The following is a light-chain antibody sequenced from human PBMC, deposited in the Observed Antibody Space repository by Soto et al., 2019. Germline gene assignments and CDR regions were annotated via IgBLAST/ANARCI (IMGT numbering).Light chain of an antibody. CDR1: SSNIGAGYD. V-gene: IGLV1-40*01. J-gene: IGLJ1*01. CDR3: QSYDSSLSGYV. Sequence: QSALTQPPSVSGAPGQRVTISCTGSSSNIGAGYDVHWYQQLPGTAPKLLIYGNSNRPSGVPDRFSGSKSGTSASLAITGRQAEDEAYYYCQSYDSSLSGYVFGTGTKVTVL. CDR2: GNS.